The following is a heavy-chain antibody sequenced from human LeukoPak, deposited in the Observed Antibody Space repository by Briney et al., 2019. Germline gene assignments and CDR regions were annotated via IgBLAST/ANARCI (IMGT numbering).Heavy chain of an antibody. Sequence: GGSLRLSCAASGFTFSSYSMNWVRQAPGKGLEWVSSISSSSSYIYYADSVKGRLTISRDNAKNSLYLQMNSLRAEYTAVYYCARDFCLTVGYRSGCRQGFDYWGQGTLITVSS. J-gene: IGHJ4*02. V-gene: IGHV3-21*01. CDR2: ISSSSSYI. CDR3: ARDFCLTVGYRSGCRQGFDY. CDR1: GFTFSSYS. D-gene: IGHD6-19*01.